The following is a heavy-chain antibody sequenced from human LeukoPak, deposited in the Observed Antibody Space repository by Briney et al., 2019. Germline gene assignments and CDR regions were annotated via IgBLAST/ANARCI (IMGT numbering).Heavy chain of an antibody. CDR1: GGSISSYY. J-gene: IGHJ3*02. CDR2: IYDSGST. V-gene: IGHV4-59*08. Sequence: SETLSLTCTVSGGSISSYYWSWIRQPPGKGLEWIGYIYDSGSTNYNPSLKSRVTISVDTSKNQFSLKLSSVTAADTAVYYCARIAAAAGGAFDIWGQGTMVTVSS. CDR3: ARIAAAAGGAFDI. D-gene: IGHD6-13*01.